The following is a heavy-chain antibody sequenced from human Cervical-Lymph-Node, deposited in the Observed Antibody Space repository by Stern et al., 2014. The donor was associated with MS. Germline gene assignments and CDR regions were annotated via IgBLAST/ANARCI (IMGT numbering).Heavy chain of an antibody. D-gene: IGHD6-19*01. CDR2: IKRDGRET. CDR1: GSTFSTSW. V-gene: IGHV3-7*01. J-gene: IGHJ5*01. Sequence: EVQLVESGGGLVQPGGSQRLSCVASGSTFSTSWMSWVRQAPGKGLEWVANIKRDGRETYYLDSVKGRFTMSRDNAKSSLYLEMNSLRAEDTAVYYCTRFLQSGWSDLFDSWGRGTLVTVSS. CDR3: TRFLQSGWSDLFDS.